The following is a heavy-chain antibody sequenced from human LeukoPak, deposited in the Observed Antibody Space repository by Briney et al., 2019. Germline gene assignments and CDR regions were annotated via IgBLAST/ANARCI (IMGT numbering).Heavy chain of an antibody. CDR1: GGSFSGYY. CDR3: ARGPYYYDSSGYPNPYYFDY. CDR2: INHSGST. D-gene: IGHD3-22*01. J-gene: IGHJ4*02. V-gene: IGHV4-34*01. Sequence: PSETLSLTCAVYGGSFSGYYWSWIRQPPGKGLEWIGEINHSGSTNYNPSLKSRVTISVDTSKNQFSLKLSSVTAADTAVYYCARGPYYYDSSGYPNPYYFDYWGQGTLVTVSS.